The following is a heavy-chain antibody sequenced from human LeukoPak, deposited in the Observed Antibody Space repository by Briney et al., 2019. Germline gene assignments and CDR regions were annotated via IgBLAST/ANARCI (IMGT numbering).Heavy chain of an antibody. J-gene: IGHJ4*02. CDR3: AVLRYYFDY. CDR1: GYIFTSYD. CDR2: MNPNSGNT. V-gene: IGHV1-8*03. Sequence: ASVKVSCKPSGYIFTSYDIHWVRQAPGQGLEWMGWMNPNSGNTGYAQKFQGRVTITRNTSISTAYMELSSLRSEDTAVYYCAVLRYYFDYWGQGTLVTVSS.